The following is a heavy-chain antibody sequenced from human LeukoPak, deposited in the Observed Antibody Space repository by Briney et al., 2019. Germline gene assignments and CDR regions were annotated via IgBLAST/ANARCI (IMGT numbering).Heavy chain of an antibody. D-gene: IGHD2-15*01. V-gene: IGHV5-51*01. J-gene: IGHJ4*02. Sequence: GESLKISCKGSESSFTSYWIGWVRQMPGRGLEWMGIIYPGDSDTRYSPAFQGQVTISADKSISTAYLQWSSLKASDTAMYYCARRYCSGGSCYSGDYWGQGTLVTVSS. CDR2: IYPGDSDT. CDR3: ARRYCSGGSCYSGDY. CDR1: ESSFTSYW.